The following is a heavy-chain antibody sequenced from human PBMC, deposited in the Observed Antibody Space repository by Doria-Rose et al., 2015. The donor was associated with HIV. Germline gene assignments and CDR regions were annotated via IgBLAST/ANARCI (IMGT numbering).Heavy chain of an antibody. CDR3: ARIKSSRWYHKYYFDF. CDR2: IFSDDER. J-gene: IGHJ4*02. V-gene: IGHV2-26*01. D-gene: IGHD6-13*01. CDR1: GVSLSSPGMG. Sequence: SGPVLVKPTETLTLTCTVSGVSLSSPGMGVSWIRQPPGKALEWLANIFSDDERSYQTSLNSRLTISRGTSKSQVVLTMTDMDPVDTATYYCARIKSSRWYHKYYFDFWGQGTLVIVSA.